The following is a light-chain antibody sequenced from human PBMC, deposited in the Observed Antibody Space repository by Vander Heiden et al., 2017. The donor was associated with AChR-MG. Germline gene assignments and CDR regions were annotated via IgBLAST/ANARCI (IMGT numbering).Light chain of an antibody. J-gene: IGLJ2*01. CDR3: SSYTSSSTVV. V-gene: IGLV2-14*01. CDR2: DVS. CDR1: SSDGGGYNY. Sequence: QSALTQPASVSGSPGQSITISCTGTSSDGGGYNYVPWYQQPPGKAPKLMIYDVSKRPSGVSNRFSGSKSGNTASLTISGLQAEDEADYYCSSYTSSSTVVFGGGTKLTVL.